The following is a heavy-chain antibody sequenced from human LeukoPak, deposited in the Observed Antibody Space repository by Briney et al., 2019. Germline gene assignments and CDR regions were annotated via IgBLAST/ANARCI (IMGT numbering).Heavy chain of an antibody. CDR2: IYSGGST. J-gene: IGHJ4*02. CDR1: GFTVSSNY. V-gene: IGHV3-53*01. Sequence: GGSLRLSCAASGFTVSSNYMSWVRQAPGKGLEWVSVIYSGGSTYYADSVEGRFTISRDNSKNTLYLQMNSLRAEDTAVYYCARGGYYYDSSGPIFDYWGQGTLVTVSS. D-gene: IGHD3-22*01. CDR3: ARGGYYYDSSGPIFDY.